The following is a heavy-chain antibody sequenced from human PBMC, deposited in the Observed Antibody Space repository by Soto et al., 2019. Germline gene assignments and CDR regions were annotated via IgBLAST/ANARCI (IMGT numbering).Heavy chain of an antibody. CDR3: AGCHNDCYTHYYYGTDV. J-gene: IGHJ6*02. CDR2: ISVYNGHT. D-gene: IGHD2-2*02. CDR1: GYTFTSYG. V-gene: IGHV1-18*04. Sequence: ASVKVSCKASGYTFTSYGISWVRQAPGQGLEWMGWISVYNGHTNYAQKFQGRVTMTTDTSTSTAYMELRSLRSDDTAVYYCAGCHNDCYTHYYYGTDVWGQGATVTVSS.